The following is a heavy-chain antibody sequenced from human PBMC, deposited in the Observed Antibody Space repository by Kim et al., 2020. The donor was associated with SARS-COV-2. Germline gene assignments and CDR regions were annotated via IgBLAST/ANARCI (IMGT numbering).Heavy chain of an antibody. V-gene: IGHV3-11*04. CDR2: ISSSGSAI. D-gene: IGHD1-1*01. CDR1: GFTLGDYY. Sequence: GGSLRLSCAASGFTLGDYYMTWVRQAPGKGLEWISYISSSGSAIYYADSVKGRFTISRDDAKNSLYMQMNSLRVEDVAVYYCAGGGFTFYNGLDHWGQGHLVTVSS. J-gene: IGHJ4*02. CDR3: AGGGFTFYNGLDH.